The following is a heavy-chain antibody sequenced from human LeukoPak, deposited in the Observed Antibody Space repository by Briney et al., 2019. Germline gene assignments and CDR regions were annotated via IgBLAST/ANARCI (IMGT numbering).Heavy chain of an antibody. D-gene: IGHD3-10*01. CDR2: IKQDGSEK. J-gene: IGHJ4*02. V-gene: IGHV3-7*01. CDR1: GFTFSSYW. CDR3: AKLFGEVTIYDY. Sequence: GGSLRLSCAASGFTFSSYWMSWVRQAPGKGLEWVANIKQDGSEKYYVDSVKGRFTISRDNAKNSLYLEMSSLRAEDTAEYYCAKLFGEVTIYDYWGQGTLVTVSS.